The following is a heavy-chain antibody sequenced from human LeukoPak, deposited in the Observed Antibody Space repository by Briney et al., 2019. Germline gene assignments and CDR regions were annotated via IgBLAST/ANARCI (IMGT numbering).Heavy chain of an antibody. V-gene: IGHV5-51*01. Sequence: GESLKISWKGSGYSFTSYWIGWVRQMPGKGLEWMGIIYPGDSDTRYSPSFQGQVTISADKSISTAYLQWSSLKASDTAMYYCARSKRFGELFGNWFDPWGQGTLVTVSS. D-gene: IGHD3-10*01. CDR1: GYSFTSYW. CDR2: IYPGDSDT. CDR3: ARSKRFGELFGNWFDP. J-gene: IGHJ5*02.